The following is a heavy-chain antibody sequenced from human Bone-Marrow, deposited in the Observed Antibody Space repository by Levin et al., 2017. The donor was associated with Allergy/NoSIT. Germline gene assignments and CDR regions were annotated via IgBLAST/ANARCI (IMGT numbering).Heavy chain of an antibody. CDR3: AREGLFMVRVFDY. V-gene: IGHV3-48*03. CDR1: GFSFRSSE. Sequence: LSLTCAASGFSFRSSEMNWVRQAPGKGLEWVSYISSRNSTIYYADSVKGRFTISRDNAENSLFLEMNSLRAEDTAIYYCAREGLFMVRVFDYWGRGTLVTVSS. CDR2: ISSRNSTI. D-gene: IGHD3-10*01. J-gene: IGHJ4*02.